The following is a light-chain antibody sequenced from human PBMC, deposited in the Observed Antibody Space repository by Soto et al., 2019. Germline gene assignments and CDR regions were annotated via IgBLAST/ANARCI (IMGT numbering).Light chain of an antibody. V-gene: IGLV2-14*01. Sequence: QSALTQPASVSGSPGQSVTISCTGTSGDFFGYSYVSWYQQHPGKAPKVIIYEVSNRPSGVSNRFSASKSDNMASLTISGPQAEDEADYFCSSYTSTNSLYVFGTGTKVTVL. J-gene: IGLJ1*01. CDR3: SSYTSTNSLYV. CDR2: EVS. CDR1: SGDFFGYSY.